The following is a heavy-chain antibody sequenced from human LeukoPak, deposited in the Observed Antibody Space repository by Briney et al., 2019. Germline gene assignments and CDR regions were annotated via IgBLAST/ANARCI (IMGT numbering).Heavy chain of an antibody. CDR3: ASVGVVPAAIVY. V-gene: IGHV4-61*02. J-gene: IGHJ4*02. D-gene: IGHD2-2*02. Sequence: SQTLSLTCTVSGGSISSGSYYWSWIRQPAGKGLEWIGRIYTSGSTNYNPSLKSRVTISVDTSKNQFSLKLSSVTAADTAVYYCASVGVVPAAIVYWGQGTLVTVSS. CDR1: GGSISSGSYY. CDR2: IYTSGST.